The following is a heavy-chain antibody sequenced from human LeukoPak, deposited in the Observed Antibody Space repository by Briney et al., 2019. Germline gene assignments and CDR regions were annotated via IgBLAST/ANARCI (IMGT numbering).Heavy chain of an antibody. D-gene: IGHD1-26*01. Sequence: PETLSLTCAVYGGSFSGYYWSWIRQPPGKGLEWIGEINHSGSTNYNPSLKSRVTISVDTSKNQFSLKLSSVTAADTAVYYCARGGWSGDYWGQGTLVTVSS. V-gene: IGHV4-34*01. J-gene: IGHJ4*02. CDR2: INHSGST. CDR3: ARGGWSGDY. CDR1: GGSFSGYY.